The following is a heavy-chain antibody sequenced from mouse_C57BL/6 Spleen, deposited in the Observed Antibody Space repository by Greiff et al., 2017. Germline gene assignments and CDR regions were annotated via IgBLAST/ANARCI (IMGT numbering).Heavy chain of an antibody. CDR2: ISSGGSYT. D-gene: IGHD2-4*01. CDR3: ARQGDYDGSYWYFDV. J-gene: IGHJ1*03. Sequence: EVQRVESGGDLVKPGGSLKLSCAASGFTFSSYGMSWVRQTPDKRLEWVATISSGGSYTYYPDSVKGRFTISRDNAKNTLYLQMSSLKSEDTAMYYCARQGDYDGSYWYFDVWGTGTTVTVSS. CDR1: GFTFSSYG. V-gene: IGHV5-6*01.